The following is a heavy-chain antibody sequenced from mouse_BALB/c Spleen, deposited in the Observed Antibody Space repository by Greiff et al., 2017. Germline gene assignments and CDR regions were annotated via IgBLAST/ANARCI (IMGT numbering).Heavy chain of an antibody. J-gene: IGHJ3*01. D-gene: IGHD1-1*01. V-gene: IGHV3-2*02. CDR1: GYSITSDYA. CDR3: ARLDGSSPWFAY. CDR2: ISYSGST. Sequence: DVKLQESGPGLVKPSQSLSLTCTVTGYSITSDYAWNWIRQFPGNKLEWMCYISYSGSTSYNPSLKSRISITRDTSKNQFFLQLNSVTTEDTATYYCARLDGSSPWFAYWGQGTLVTVSA.